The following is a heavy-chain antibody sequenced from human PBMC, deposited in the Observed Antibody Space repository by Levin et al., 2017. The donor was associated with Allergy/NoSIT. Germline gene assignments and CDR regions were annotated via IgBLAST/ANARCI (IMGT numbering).Heavy chain of an antibody. J-gene: IGHJ4*02. CDR3: ARVFCSSTSCYATFDY. CDR1: GDSVSSTSAA. Sequence: SQTLSLTCAISGDSVSSTSAAWNWIRQSPSRGLEWLGRTYYRSKWYNDYAVSVKSRITINPDTSKNQFSLQLNSVTPEDTAVYYCARVFCSSTSCYATFDYWGQGTLVTVSS. V-gene: IGHV6-1*01. CDR2: TYYRSKWYN. D-gene: IGHD2-2*01.